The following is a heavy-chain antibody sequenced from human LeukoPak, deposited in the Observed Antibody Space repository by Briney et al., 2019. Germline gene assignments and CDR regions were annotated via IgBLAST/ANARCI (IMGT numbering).Heavy chain of an antibody. CDR2: ISSSGSTI. CDR3: ARGQYSSSTRLGY. CDR1: GFTFSNE. Sequence: PGGSLRLSCAASGFTFSNEMNWVRQAPGKGLEWVSYISSSGSTIYYADSVKGRFTISRDNAKNSLYLQMNSLRAEDTAVYYCARGQYSSSTRLGYWGQGTLVTVSS. D-gene: IGHD6-6*01. V-gene: IGHV3-48*03. J-gene: IGHJ4*02.